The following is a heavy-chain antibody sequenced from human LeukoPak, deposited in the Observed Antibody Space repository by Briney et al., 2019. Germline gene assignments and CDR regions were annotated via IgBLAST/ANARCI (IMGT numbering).Heavy chain of an antibody. CDR2: ISYDGSNK. J-gene: IGHJ6*02. Sequence: GGSLRLSCAASEFTFSSYAMHWVRQAPGKGLEWVAVISYDGSNKYYADSVKGRFTISGDNSKNTLYLQMNTLRSEDTAVYYCARGGLSVAGSYYYYGLDVWGQGTTVTVSS. V-gene: IGHV3-30*04. CDR3: ARGGLSVAGSYYYYGLDV. D-gene: IGHD6-19*01. CDR1: EFTFSSYA.